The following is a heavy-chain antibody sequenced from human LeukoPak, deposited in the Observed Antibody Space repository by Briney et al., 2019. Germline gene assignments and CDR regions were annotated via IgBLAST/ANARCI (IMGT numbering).Heavy chain of an antibody. Sequence: KSSETLSLTCAVSAYSINSGYYWGWIRQPPGKGLEWIGSIYHSGSTYYNPSLKSRVTISVDTSKNQFSLKLSSVTAADTAVYYCARDLRYCSSTSCSDYWGQGTLVTVSS. CDR2: IYHSGST. CDR3: ARDLRYCSSTSCSDY. J-gene: IGHJ4*02. V-gene: IGHV4-38-2*02. D-gene: IGHD2-2*01. CDR1: AYSINSGYY.